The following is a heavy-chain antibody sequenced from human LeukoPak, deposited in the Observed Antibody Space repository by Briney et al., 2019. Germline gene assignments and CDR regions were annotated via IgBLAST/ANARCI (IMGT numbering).Heavy chain of an antibody. CDR1: GFTFSSCA. V-gene: IGHV3-30*04. D-gene: IGHD2-2*02. J-gene: IGHJ4*02. Sequence: GRSLRLSCATSGFTFSSCAFHWVRQAPGKGLEWVATISFDVNNKYYADSVRGRFTISRDNSKNTLYLQMNSLRAEDTAVYSCARGYCTSSSCYNDYWGQGTLVTVSS. CDR3: ARGYCTSSSCYNDY. CDR2: ISFDVNNK.